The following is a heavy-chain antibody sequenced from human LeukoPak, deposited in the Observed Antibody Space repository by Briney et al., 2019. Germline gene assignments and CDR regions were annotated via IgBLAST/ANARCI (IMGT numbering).Heavy chain of an antibody. CDR1: GFTFSDAC. CDR2: IKSKTYGGTT. J-gene: IGHJ4*02. D-gene: IGHD2-21*02. Sequence: GGSLRLSCAASGFTFSDACMNWVRQALGKGLEWVGRIKSKTYGGTTDYAAPVKGRFTISRDDSRNTLYLQMDSLKTEDTAVFYCTTDRDALRYWGQGTLVTVSS. V-gene: IGHV3-15*07. CDR3: TTDRDALRY.